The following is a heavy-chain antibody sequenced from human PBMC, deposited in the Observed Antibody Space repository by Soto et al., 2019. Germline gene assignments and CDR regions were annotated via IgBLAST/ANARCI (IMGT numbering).Heavy chain of an antibody. CDR3: ASSKDIVVVVAATSVDY. D-gene: IGHD2-15*01. J-gene: IGHJ4*02. CDR2: ISGSGGST. CDR1: GFTFSSYA. V-gene: IGHV3-23*01. Sequence: GESLKISCAASGFTFSSYAMSWVRQAPGKGLEWVSAISGSGGSTYYADSVKGRFTISRDNSKNTLYLQMNSLRAEDTAVYYCASSKDIVVVVAATSVDYWGQGTLVTVSS.